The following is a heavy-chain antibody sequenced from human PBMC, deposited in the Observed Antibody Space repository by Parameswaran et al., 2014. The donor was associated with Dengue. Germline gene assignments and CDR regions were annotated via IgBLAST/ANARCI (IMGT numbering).Heavy chain of an antibody. CDR2: ISSSGSTI. J-gene: IGHJ6*02. D-gene: IGHD3-10*01. Sequence: WIRQPPGKGLEWVSYISSSGSTIYYADSVKGRFTISRDNAKNSLYLQMNSLRAEDTAVYYCARCSGGSGSYAGMDVWGQGTTVTVSS. CDR3: ARCSGGSGSYAGMDV. V-gene: IGHV3-11*01.